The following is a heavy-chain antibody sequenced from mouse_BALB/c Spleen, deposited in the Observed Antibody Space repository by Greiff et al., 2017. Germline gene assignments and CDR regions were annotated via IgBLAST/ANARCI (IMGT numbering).Heavy chain of an antibody. CDR2: ISYSGST. CDR3: ARCDYDGGAFDY. CDR1: GYSITSDYA. V-gene: IGHV3-2*02. J-gene: IGHJ2*01. Sequence: EVQLVESGPGLVKPSQSLSLTCTVTGYSITSDYAWNWIRQFPGNKLEWMGYISYSGSTSYNPSLKSRISITRDTSKNQFFLQLNSVTTEDTATYYCARCDYDGGAFDYWGQGTTLTVSS. D-gene: IGHD2-4*01.